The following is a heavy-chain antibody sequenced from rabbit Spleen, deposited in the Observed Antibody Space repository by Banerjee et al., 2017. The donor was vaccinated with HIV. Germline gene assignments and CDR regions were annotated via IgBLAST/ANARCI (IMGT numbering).Heavy chain of an antibody. CDR1: GFSFSSSYW. D-gene: IGHD1-1*01. Sequence: QEQLVESGGGLVKPEGSLTLTCTASGFSFSSSYWICWVRQAPGKGLEWSACITTGSSASTYYASWAKGRFTISKTSSTTVTLEMTSLTAADTATYFCAKDDNGDGGYYFKLWGPGTLVTVS. V-gene: IGHV1S45*01. CDR3: AKDDNGDGGYYFKL. J-gene: IGHJ4*01. CDR2: ITTGSSAST.